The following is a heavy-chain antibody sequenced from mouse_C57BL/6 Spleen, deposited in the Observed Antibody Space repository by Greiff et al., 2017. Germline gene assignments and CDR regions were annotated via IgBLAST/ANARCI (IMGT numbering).Heavy chain of an antibody. CDR2: INPSTGGT. CDR3: ARSYGNWGFAY. CDR1: GYSFTGYY. Sequence: EVKLMESGPELVKPGASVKISCKASGYSFTGYYMNWVKQSPEKSLEWIGEINPSTGGTTYNQKFKAKATLTVDKSSSTAYMQLKSLTSEDSAVYYCARSYGNWGFAYWGQGTLVTVSA. D-gene: IGHD2-1*01. V-gene: IGHV1-42*01. J-gene: IGHJ3*01.